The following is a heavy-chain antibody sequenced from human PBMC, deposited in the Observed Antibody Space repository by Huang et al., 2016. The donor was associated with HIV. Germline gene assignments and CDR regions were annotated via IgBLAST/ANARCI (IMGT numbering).Heavy chain of an antibody. V-gene: IGHV1-18*04. CDR3: ARDPSASGWFQFDY. CDR1: GYTFSIYG. CDR2: ISAYNGNK. Sequence: QVQLVQSGAEVKKPGASVKVSCKASGYTFSIYGISWVRQAPGQGLEWMGLISAYNGNKNYAQKFQGRVTMTTDTSTSTAYMDLRSLRPDDTAVYYCARDPSASGWFQFDYWGQGTLVTVSS. J-gene: IGHJ4*02. D-gene: IGHD6-19*01.